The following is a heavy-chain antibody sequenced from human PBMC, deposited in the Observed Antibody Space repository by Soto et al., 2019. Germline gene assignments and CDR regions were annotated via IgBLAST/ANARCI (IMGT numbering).Heavy chain of an antibody. CDR2: IIPIFDTA. Sequence: SVKVSCKASGGTFSSYAISWVRQAPGQGLEWMGGIIPIFDTANYAQKFQGRVTITADESTSTVYMELSSLRSDDTAVYYCVRVVAIPGYPDNWGQETLVTVS. CDR3: VRVVAIPGYPDN. V-gene: IGHV1-69*13. CDR1: GGTFSSYA. J-gene: IGHJ4*02. D-gene: IGHD5-12*01.